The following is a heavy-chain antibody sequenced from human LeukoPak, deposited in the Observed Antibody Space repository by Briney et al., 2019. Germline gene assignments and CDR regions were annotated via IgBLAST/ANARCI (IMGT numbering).Heavy chain of an antibody. CDR3: ARGEVTMVRGAPLSGSPNWFDP. J-gene: IGHJ5*02. CDR1: GFTFSSYS. CDR2: ISSGTRYI. Sequence: GGSLRLSRAASGFTFSSYSMSWVRPAPGKGLEWVSSISSGTRYIFYADSVKGRFTISRDNAKNSLYLQMNSLRAEDTAVYYCARGEVTMVRGAPLSGSPNWFDPWGQGTLVIVSS. D-gene: IGHD3-10*01. V-gene: IGHV3-21*01.